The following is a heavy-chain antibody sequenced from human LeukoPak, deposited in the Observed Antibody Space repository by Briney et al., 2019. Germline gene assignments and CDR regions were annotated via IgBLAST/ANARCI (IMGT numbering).Heavy chain of an antibody. Sequence: GGSLRLSCAVSGFTLSNYGMHWVRQTPGKGLEWVAFLRHDGSNTNYADSVKGRFTISRDSSKNTLYLQMNSLRAEDTAVYYCAREAVVYLDAFDIWGQGTMVTVSS. CDR1: GFTLSNYG. D-gene: IGHD6-19*01. CDR3: AREAVVYLDAFDI. CDR2: LRHDGSNT. V-gene: IGHV3-30*02. J-gene: IGHJ3*02.